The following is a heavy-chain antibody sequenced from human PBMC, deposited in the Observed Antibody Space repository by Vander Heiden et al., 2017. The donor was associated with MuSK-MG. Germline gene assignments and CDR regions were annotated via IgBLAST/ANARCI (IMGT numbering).Heavy chain of an antibody. CDR3: AHTEYQLDLLDY. CDR2: IYWNDDK. V-gene: IGHV2-5*01. CDR1: GFSLTTTGVG. J-gene: IGHJ4*02. D-gene: IGHD1-1*01. Sequence: QITLKESGPTLVKPTQTLTLTCTFSGFSLTTTGVGVAWIRQPPGKTLEWLGHIYWNDDKRYRQSLKSRLTITKDTSKNQVVLTMTNMDPVDTATYFCAHTEYQLDLLDYWGQGTLVTVSS.